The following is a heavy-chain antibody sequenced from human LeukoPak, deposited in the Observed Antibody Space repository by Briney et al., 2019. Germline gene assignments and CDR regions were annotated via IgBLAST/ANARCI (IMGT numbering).Heavy chain of an antibody. D-gene: IGHD3-22*01. CDR1: GYSISSGYY. Sequence: PSETLSLTCTVSGYSISSGYYWGWIRQPPGKGLEWIGSIYNSGSTYYNPSLKSRVTISVDTSKNQFSLKLRSVTAADTAMYYCARGRHYYDSSGYYYGAPLQHWGQGTLVTVSS. CDR3: ARGRHYYDSSGYYYGAPLQH. J-gene: IGHJ1*01. V-gene: IGHV4-38-2*02. CDR2: IYNSGST.